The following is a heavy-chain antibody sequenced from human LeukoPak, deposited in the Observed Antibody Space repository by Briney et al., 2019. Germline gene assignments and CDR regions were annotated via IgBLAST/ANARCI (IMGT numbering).Heavy chain of an antibody. J-gene: IGHJ5*02. V-gene: IGHV3-7*01. CDR3: ARSGIADIVVVVAATPRYYNWFDP. CDR2: IKKDGSEK. D-gene: IGHD2-15*01. Sequence: GGSLRLSCAASGFTFSSYWMSWVRQAPGKWLEWVASIKKDGSEKYYVDSVKGRFTISRDNAKTSLYLQMNSLRAEDTAVYYCARSGIADIVVVVAATPRYYNWFDPWGQGTLVTVSS. CDR1: GFTFSSYW.